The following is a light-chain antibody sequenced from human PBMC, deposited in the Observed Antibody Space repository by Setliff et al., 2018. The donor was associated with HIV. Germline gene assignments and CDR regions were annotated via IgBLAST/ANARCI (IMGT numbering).Light chain of an antibody. CDR3: ASWDDTLSGRV. Sequence: QSVLTQPPSASGTPGQRVTISCSGSKSNIGSNFVFWYHQLPGTAPKLLMYNNNQRPSGVPDRFSGSKSGTSASLAISGLRSEDEADYYCASWDDTLSGRVFGGGTKVTVL. V-gene: IGLV1-47*02. CDR2: NNN. J-gene: IGLJ3*02. CDR1: KSNIGSNF.